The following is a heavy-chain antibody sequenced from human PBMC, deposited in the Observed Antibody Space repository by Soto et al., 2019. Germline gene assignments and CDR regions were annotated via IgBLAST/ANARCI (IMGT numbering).Heavy chain of an antibody. Sequence: SETLSLTCTVSGGSISSGGYYWSWIRQHPGKGLEWIGYIYYSGSTYYNPSLKSRVTISVDTSKNQFSLKLSSVTAADTAVYYCASRTSGYDGPFDYWGQGTLVTVSS. V-gene: IGHV4-31*03. CDR1: GGSISSGGYY. CDR2: IYYSGST. CDR3: ASRTSGYDGPFDY. D-gene: IGHD5-12*01. J-gene: IGHJ4*02.